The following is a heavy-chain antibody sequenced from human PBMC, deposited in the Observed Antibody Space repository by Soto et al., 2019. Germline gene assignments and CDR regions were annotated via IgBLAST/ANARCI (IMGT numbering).Heavy chain of an antibody. V-gene: IGHV4-31*03. CDR3: ARGAVEETVTIDY. J-gene: IGHJ4*02. CDR2: IYYSGST. CDR1: GGSISSGGYY. Sequence: QVQLQESGPGLVKPSQTLSLTCTVSGGSISSGGYYWSWIRQHPGKGLEWIGYIYYSGSTYYNPSLKSRVTKSVDTSKNQFSLKLSSVTAADTAVYYCARGAVEETVTIDYWGQGTLVTVSS. D-gene: IGHD4-17*01.